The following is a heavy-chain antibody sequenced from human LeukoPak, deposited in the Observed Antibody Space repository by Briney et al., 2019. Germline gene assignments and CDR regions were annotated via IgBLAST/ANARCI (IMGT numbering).Heavy chain of an antibody. CDR1: GFTFSSYW. CDR3: ARDGEQWLGDWFDP. CDR2: IKQDGSEK. V-gene: IGHV3-7*01. D-gene: IGHD6-19*01. Sequence: GGSLRLSCAASGFTFSSYWMSWVRQAPGKGLEGVANIKQDGSEKYYVDSVKGRFTISRDNAKNSLYLQMNSLRAEDTAVYYCARDGEQWLGDWFDPWGQGTLVTVSS. J-gene: IGHJ5*02.